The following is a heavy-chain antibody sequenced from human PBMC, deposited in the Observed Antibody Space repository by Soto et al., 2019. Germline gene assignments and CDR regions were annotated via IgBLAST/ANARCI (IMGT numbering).Heavy chain of an antibody. Sequence: SVKVSCKASGVTFNRQDMRWVRQAPGQGLEWMGGIIPIFGTANYAQTSQGRVTITADKSTSTAYMELSSLRSEDTAVYYCARGRGGRRTGYFDYWGQATLVTVSS. CDR1: GVTFNRQD. CDR2: IIPIFGTA. D-gene: IGHD2-8*02. J-gene: IGHJ4*02. V-gene: IGHV1-69*06. CDR3: ARGRGGRRTGYFDY.